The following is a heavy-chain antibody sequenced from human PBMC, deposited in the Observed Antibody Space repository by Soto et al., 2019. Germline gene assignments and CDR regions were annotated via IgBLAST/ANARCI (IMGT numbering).Heavy chain of an antibody. Sequence: GGSLRLSCAASGFTFSDYYMSWIRQAPGKGLEWVSYISSSSSYTYYADSVKGRFTISRDNAKNSLYLQMNSLRAEDTAVYYCARAIAVAASGSYYYYGMDVWGQGTTVTVSS. CDR1: GFTFSDYY. J-gene: IGHJ6*02. V-gene: IGHV3-11*06. CDR2: ISSSSSYT. CDR3: ARAIAVAASGSYYYYGMDV. D-gene: IGHD6-19*01.